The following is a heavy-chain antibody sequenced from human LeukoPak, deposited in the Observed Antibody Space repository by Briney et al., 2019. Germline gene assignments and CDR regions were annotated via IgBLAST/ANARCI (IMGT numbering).Heavy chain of an antibody. CDR2: ISSSGSTI. CDR1: GFTFSDYY. CDR3: ARDLVVAATYAFDI. Sequence: GGSLRLSCAASGFTFSDYYMSWIRQAPGKGLEWVSYISSSGSTIYYADSVKGRFTISRDNAKNSLYLQMNSLRAEDTAVYYCARDLVVAATYAFDIWGQGTMVTVSS. J-gene: IGHJ3*02. V-gene: IGHV3-11*04. D-gene: IGHD2-15*01.